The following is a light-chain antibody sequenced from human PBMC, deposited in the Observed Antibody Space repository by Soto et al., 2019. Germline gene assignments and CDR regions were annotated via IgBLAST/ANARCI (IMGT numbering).Light chain of an antibody. CDR2: EAS. CDR3: CSYAGSSTWV. CDR1: SSDVGTYNF. V-gene: IGLV2-23*01. Sequence: QSALTQPASLSGSPGQSITIFCTGTSSDVGTYNFVSWYQQHPGKAPQLMIYEASKRPSGVSNRFSGSKSGNTASLTISGLQAEDEADYYCCSYAGSSTWVFGGGTKLTVL. J-gene: IGLJ3*02.